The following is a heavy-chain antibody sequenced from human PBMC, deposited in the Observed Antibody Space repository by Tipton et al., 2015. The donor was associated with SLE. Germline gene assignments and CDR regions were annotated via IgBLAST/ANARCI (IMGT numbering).Heavy chain of an antibody. CDR3: AKPGQLYSSPGDYFDY. CDR1: GFTFSNFG. CDR2: IWYDGTNK. D-gene: IGHD6-13*01. J-gene: IGHJ4*02. V-gene: IGHV3-33*06. Sequence: SLRLSCAASGFTFSNFGVLWVRPAPGKGLEWVAVIWYDGTNKLYADSVKGRFTISRDNSKNTLYLQMNSLRAEDTAVYYCAKPGQLYSSPGDYFDYWGQGTLVTVSS.